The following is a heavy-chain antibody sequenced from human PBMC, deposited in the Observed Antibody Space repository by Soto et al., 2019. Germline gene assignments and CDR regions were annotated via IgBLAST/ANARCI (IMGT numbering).Heavy chain of an antibody. J-gene: IGHJ4*02. CDR1: GFTFSTYS. CDR2: ISGSGGST. CDR3: AKGGDYYDLLTGYTRDNYYFDY. Sequence: GGSLRLSCAASGFTFSTYSMSWVRQAPGKGLEWVSAISGSGGSTYYADSVKGRFTISRDNSKSTLFLQMNSLRADDTAVYYCAKGGDYYDLLTGYTRDNYYFDYWGPGA. V-gene: IGHV3-23*01. D-gene: IGHD3-9*01.